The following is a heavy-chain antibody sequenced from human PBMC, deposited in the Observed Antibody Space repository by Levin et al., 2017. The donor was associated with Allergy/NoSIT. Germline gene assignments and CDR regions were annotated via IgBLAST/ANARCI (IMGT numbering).Heavy chain of an antibody. CDR2: IYHSGST. CDR1: GGSFSDYY. V-gene: IGHV4-34*01. D-gene: IGHD3-9*01. CDR3: ARVRVILTGYYRGSQASYYYGMDV. J-gene: IGHJ6*02. Sequence: SQTLSLTCAVYGGSFSDYYWSWIRQPPGKGLEWIGEIYHSGSTNNNPSLKSRVTISIDTSKNQFSLNLSPVTAADPAVYYCARVRVILTGYYRGSQASYYYGMDVWGQGTTVTVSS.